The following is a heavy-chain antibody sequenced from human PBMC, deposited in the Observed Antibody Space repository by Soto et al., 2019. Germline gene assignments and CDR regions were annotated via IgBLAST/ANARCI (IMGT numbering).Heavy chain of an antibody. CDR1: GYTFTSYG. CDR3: ASGHYDFWSGYSDY. V-gene: IGHV1-18*01. Sequence: ASVKVSCKASGYTFTSYGISWVRQAPGQGLEWMGWISAYNGNTNYAQKLQGRVTMTTDTSTSTAYMELRSLRSDDTAVYYCASGHYDFWSGYSDYWGQGTLVTVSS. J-gene: IGHJ4*02. CDR2: ISAYNGNT. D-gene: IGHD3-3*01.